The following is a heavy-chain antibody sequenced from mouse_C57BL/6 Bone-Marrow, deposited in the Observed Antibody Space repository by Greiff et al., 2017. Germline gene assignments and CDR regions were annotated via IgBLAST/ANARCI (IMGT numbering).Heavy chain of an antibody. Sequence: QVQLQQPGAELVKPGASVKLSCKASGYTFTNYWMHWVKQRPGQGLEWIGMMHPNGGSPDYNEKFKSEATLSVDKSSRTAYMELSRLTSEDSAVYYCARAYDYDYYTMDYWGQGTSVTVSS. CDR1: GYTFTNYW. CDR2: MHPNGGSP. J-gene: IGHJ4*01. CDR3: ARAYDYDYYTMDY. V-gene: IGHV1-64*01. D-gene: IGHD2-4*01.